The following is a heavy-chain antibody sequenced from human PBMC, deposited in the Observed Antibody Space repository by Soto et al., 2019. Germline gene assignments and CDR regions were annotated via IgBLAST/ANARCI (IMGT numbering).Heavy chain of an antibody. V-gene: IGHV1-24*01. D-gene: IGHD3-22*01. CDR2: FDPEDGET. Sequence: QVQLVQSGAEVKKPGASVKVSCKVSGYTLTELSMHWVRQAPGKGLEWMGGFDPEDGETIYAQKFQGRVTMTEDTSTDTDYMELSSLRSEDTAVYYCAPSKYYYDSSGPLPYYYYGVDVWGQGTTVTVSS. J-gene: IGHJ6*02. CDR3: APSKYYYDSSGPLPYYYYGVDV. CDR1: GYTLTELS.